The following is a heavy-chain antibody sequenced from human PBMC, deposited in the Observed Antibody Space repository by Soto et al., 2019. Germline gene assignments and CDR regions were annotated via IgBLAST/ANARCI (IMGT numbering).Heavy chain of an antibody. V-gene: IGHV4-31*01. CDR1: GGSIRSPNFS. J-gene: IGHJ4*02. CDR2: IYYNGTT. CDR3: AREPLT. Sequence: SETLSLTCTVIGGSIRSPNFSWSWIRQHPGKGPEWIGNIYYNGTTTYSPSLESQVTISVDTSKNQFSLKLSSVTAADTAVYYCAREPLTWGQGTMVTVS.